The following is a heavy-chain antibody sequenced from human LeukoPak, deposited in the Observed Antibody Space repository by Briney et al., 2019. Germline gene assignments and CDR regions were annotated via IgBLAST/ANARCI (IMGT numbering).Heavy chain of an antibody. D-gene: IGHD4-17*01. CDR2: ISGSGGST. CDR3: AKDRDYGDPYSVGDWYFDL. Sequence: GGSLRLSCAASGFTFSSYAMSCVRQAPGKGLEWVSAISGSGGSTYYADSVKGRFTISRDNSKNTLYLQMNSLRAEDTAVYYCAKDRDYGDPYSVGDWYFDLWGRGTLVTVSS. J-gene: IGHJ2*01. V-gene: IGHV3-23*01. CDR1: GFTFSSYA.